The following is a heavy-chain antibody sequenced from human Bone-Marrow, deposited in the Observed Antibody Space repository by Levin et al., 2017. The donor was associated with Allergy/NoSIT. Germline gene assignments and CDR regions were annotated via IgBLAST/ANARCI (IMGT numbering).Heavy chain of an antibody. CDR1: GDSIGTGNFY. V-gene: IGHV4-61*02. CDR2: IYSSGDT. D-gene: IGHD3-10*01. CDR3: ARDFDTYNSGAGTYLSLWFGP. J-gene: IGHJ5*02. Sequence: LRLSCTVSGDSIGTGNFYWNWLRQPAGKGLEWIGRIYSSGDTNYNPSLKSRLTISVDTAKNQFSLKSRSVTAADTAVYYCARDFDTYNSGAGTYLSLWFGPWGQGILVTVSS.